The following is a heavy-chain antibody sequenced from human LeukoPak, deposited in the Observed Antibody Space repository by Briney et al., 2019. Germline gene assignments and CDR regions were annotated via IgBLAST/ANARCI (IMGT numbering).Heavy chain of an antibody. CDR2: ISWEDDK. D-gene: IGHD1-14*01. Sequence: LEWLALISWEDDKRYSPSLKSRLTITKDTSKNQVVLTMTNMDPVDTATYYCALRKWSNLDYWGQGTLVTVSS. J-gene: IGHJ4*02. V-gene: IGHV2-5*02. CDR3: ALRKWSNLDY.